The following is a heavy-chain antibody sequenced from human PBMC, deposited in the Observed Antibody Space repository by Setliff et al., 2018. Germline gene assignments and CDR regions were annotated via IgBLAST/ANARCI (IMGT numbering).Heavy chain of an antibody. V-gene: IGHV1-18*01. J-gene: IGHJ4*02. CDR3: ARAGVAAAGRKGVFEY. Sequence: GASVKVSCKSSGFTFTDYGITWVRQVPGQGLEWMGWINNYNFNTQYAQKFQGRVTVTTDTSTTTAYMELRSLRADDTAVYYCARAGVAAAGRKGVFEYWGQGTLVTVSS. D-gene: IGHD6-13*01. CDR1: GFTFTDYG. CDR2: INNYNFNT.